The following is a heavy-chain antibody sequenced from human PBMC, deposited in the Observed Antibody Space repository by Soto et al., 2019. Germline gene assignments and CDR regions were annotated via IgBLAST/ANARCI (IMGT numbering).Heavy chain of an antibody. J-gene: IGHJ6*03. V-gene: IGHV1-8*01. CDR1: GYTFTSYD. CDR2: MNPNSGNT. Sequence: GASVKISCKASGYTFTSYDINWVRQATGQGLEWMGWMNPNSGNTGYAQKFQGRVTMTRNTSISTAYMELSSLRSEDTAVYYCARGLRFLEWLLLSRPYYYYYMDVWGKGTTVTVSS. D-gene: IGHD3-3*01. CDR3: ARGLRFLEWLLLSRPYYYYYMDV.